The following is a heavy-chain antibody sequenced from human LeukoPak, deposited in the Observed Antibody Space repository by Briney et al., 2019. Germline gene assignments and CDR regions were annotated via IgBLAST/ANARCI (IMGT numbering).Heavy chain of an antibody. V-gene: IGHV3-48*01. CDR1: GFTFSTYS. CDR2: ISGTSNTI. J-gene: IGHJ3*02. Sequence: GGSLRLSCVASGFTFSTYSMNWVRQAPGKGLEWVSYISGTSNTIYYADSVKGRFTISRDNAKNSLYLQMNSLRAEDTAVYYCARVFAGGDALDIWGQGTMVTVSS. D-gene: IGHD3-16*01. CDR3: ARVFAGGDALDI.